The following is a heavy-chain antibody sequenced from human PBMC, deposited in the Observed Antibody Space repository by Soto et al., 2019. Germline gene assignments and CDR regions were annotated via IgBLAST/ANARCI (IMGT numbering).Heavy chain of an antibody. J-gene: IGHJ4*02. Sequence: DVQLVETGGGLIQPGRSLRLSCAASGFIVSSSYMTWVRQAPGKGLAWVSVIYADGRTYYADSVKGRFTISRDNSKNTLHLQMNSLSAEDPDVYYCARCGGWYGQCYFDCWGQGTQVTVSS. D-gene: IGHD6-19*01. CDR2: IYADGRT. CDR1: GFIVSSSY. CDR3: ARCGGWYGQCYFDC. V-gene: IGHV3-53*02.